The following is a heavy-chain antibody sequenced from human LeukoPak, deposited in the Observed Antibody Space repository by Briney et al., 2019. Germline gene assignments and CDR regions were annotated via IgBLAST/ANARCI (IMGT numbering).Heavy chain of an antibody. D-gene: IGHD2-21*02. J-gene: IGHJ4*02. V-gene: IGHV4-30-4*01. CDR1: GGSISSGDYY. CDR3: ARGSWGYCGGDCFSIDY. CDR2: IYYSGST. Sequence: PSQTLSLTCTVSGGSISSGDYYWSWIRQPPGKGLEWIGYIYYSGSTYYNPSLKSRVTISVDTSKNQFSLKLSSVTAADTAVYYCARGSWGYCGGDCFSIDYWGQGTLVTVSS.